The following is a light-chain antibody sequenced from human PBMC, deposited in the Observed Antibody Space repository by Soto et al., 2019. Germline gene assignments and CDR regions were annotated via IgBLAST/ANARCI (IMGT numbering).Light chain of an antibody. CDR2: GAS. CDR3: QQYGSSPLT. J-gene: IGKJ1*01. Sequence: DIVLTQSPGTLSLSPGERATLSCRASQSVSSSYLAWYQQRPGHTPRLLIFGASSRAAGIPDRFSGSGSGTDFTLTISRLEPEDFAVYYCQQYGSSPLTFGEATKGEI. CDR1: QSVSSSY. V-gene: IGKV3-20*01.